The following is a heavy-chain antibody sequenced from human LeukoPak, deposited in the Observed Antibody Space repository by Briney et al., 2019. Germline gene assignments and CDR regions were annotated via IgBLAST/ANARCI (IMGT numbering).Heavy chain of an antibody. CDR1: GFTFSSYS. CDR3: ARDGFLEWLGFDY. J-gene: IGHJ4*02. D-gene: IGHD3-3*01. CDR2: ISSSSSYI. V-gene: IGHV3-21*01. Sequence: GGSLRLSCAASGFTFSSYSMTWVRQAPGKGLEWVSSISSSSSYIYYADSVKGRFTISRDNAKNSLYLQMNSLRAEDTAVYYCARDGFLEWLGFDYWGQGTLVTVSS.